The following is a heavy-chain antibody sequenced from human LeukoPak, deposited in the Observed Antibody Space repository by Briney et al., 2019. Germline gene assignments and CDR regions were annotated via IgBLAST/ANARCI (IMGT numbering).Heavy chain of an antibody. J-gene: IGHJ1*01. V-gene: IGHV3-20*04. D-gene: IGHD1-1*01. CDR2: INWNGGST. CDR1: GFTFDDYG. CDR3: AKDRERFGSGPIRH. Sequence: PGGSLRLSCAASGFTFDDYGMSWVRQAPGKGLEWVSGINWNGGSTGYADSVKGRFTISRDNAKNSLYLQMNSLRAEDTALYYCAKDRERFGSGPIRHWGQGTLVTVSS.